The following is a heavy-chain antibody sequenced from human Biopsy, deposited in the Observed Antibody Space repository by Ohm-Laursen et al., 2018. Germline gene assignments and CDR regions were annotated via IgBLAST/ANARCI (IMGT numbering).Heavy chain of an antibody. D-gene: IGHD6-19*01. CDR3: ATTTMDTSGWYGNYFDS. Sequence: ALSLPCTVSSGSISSYYWSWIRQPPGKGLEWIGYISYSGNTNYNPSLKSRVTMSVDTSKNQFSLKVYSVTAADTAIYYCATTTMDTSGWYGNYFDSWGQGARVTVSS. CDR2: ISYSGNT. CDR1: SGSISSYY. J-gene: IGHJ4*02. V-gene: IGHV4-59*08.